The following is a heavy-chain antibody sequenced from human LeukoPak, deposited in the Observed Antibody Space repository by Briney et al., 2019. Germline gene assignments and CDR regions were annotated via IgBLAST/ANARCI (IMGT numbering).Heavy chain of an antibody. V-gene: IGHV3-48*03. CDR1: GFTFSSYE. CDR2: ISSSGSTI. J-gene: IGHJ4*02. D-gene: IGHD6-19*01. CDR3: ARVVRYSSGWSAPYYFDY. Sequence: GGSLRLSCAASGFTFSSYEMNWVRQAPGKGLEWVSYISSSGSTIYYADSVKGRFTISRDNAKNSLYLQMNSLRAEDTAVYYCARVVRYSSGWSAPYYFDYWGQGTLVTLSS.